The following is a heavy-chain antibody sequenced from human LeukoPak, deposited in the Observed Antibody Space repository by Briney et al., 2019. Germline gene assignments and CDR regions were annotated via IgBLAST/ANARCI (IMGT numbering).Heavy chain of an antibody. CDR2: IYPADSDT. V-gene: IGHV5-51*01. CDR1: GSRFTSYW. J-gene: IGHJ4*02. Sequence: GESLQISCQGSGSRFTSYWIGWVRQLPGGGLEWMGIIYPADSDTTYSPSFQGQVTISADKSISTAYLQWSSLKASDTAMYYCARHRRNTMIGTASSRGFDYWGQGTLVTVPS. CDR3: ARHRRNTMIGTASSRGFDY. D-gene: IGHD3-22*01.